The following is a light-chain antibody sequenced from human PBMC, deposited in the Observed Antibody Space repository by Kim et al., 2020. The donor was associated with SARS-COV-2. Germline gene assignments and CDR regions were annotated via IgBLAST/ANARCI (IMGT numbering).Light chain of an antibody. V-gene: IGKV1-39*01. Sequence: SASLGNRVIIPCRASQSFSPYLNGFHQKPGKAPKPLIYAASSLQSGVPSRFSGSGSGTDFTLTITSLQPEDFATYYCQQSYSSPRTFGQGTKLEI. CDR3: QQSYSSPRT. J-gene: IGKJ2*01. CDR2: AAS. CDR1: QSFSPY.